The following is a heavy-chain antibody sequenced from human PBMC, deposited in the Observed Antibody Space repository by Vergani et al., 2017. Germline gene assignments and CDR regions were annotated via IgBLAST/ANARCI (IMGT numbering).Heavy chain of an antibody. J-gene: IGHJ4*02. CDR1: GGSFSGYF. V-gene: IGHV4-34*11. CDR3: ARGGSGWPLDYFDY. CDR2: IYYTGST. D-gene: IGHD6-19*01. Sequence: QVQLQQWGAGLLKPSETLSLTCAVYGGSFSGYFWSWIRQVPGKGLEWIGYIYYTGSTNYNPSLKSRVTISVDTSKNQFSLKLSSVTAADTAVYYCARGGSGWPLDYFDYWGQGTLVTVSS.